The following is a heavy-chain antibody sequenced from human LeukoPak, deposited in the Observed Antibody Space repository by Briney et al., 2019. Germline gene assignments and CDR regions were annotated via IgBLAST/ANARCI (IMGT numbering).Heavy chain of an antibody. V-gene: IGHV3-30-3*01. CDR2: ISYDGSNK. CDR3: ARRYYHDSSGYYDSYYYYYGMDV. J-gene: IGHJ6*02. CDR1: GFTFSSYA. D-gene: IGHD3-22*01. Sequence: HPGRSLRLSCAASGFTFSSYAMHWVRQAPGKGLEWVAVISYDGSNKYYADSVKGRFTISRDNSKNTLYLQMNSLRAEDTAVYYCARRYYHDSSGYYDSYYYYYGMDVWGQGTTVTVSS.